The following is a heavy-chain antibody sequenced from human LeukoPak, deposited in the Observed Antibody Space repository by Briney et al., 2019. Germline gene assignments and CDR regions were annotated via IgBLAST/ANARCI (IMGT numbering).Heavy chain of an antibody. Sequence: ASVRVSCKASGYTFIGYYMHWVRQAPGQGLEWMGWIKPNSGGTNYAQKFQGRVTMTRDTSISTAYMELSRLRSDDTAVYYCARGRIVVVPAAIRGPYNWFDPWGQGTLVTVSS. J-gene: IGHJ5*02. D-gene: IGHD2-2*02. CDR2: IKPNSGGT. CDR1: GYTFIGYY. CDR3: ARGRIVVVPAAIRGPYNWFDP. V-gene: IGHV1-2*02.